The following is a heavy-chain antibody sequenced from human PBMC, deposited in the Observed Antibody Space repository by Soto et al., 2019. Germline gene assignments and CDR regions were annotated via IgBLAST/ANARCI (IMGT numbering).Heavy chain of an antibody. Sequence: QMQLQESGPGLVSPSQTLSLTCTVSGGSISSDGDYYRWSWIRQHPGKGLEWIGYIYDSGSPYYHPSLESRVTVSVDTSKNQFSLKLSSLTAADTAVYYCARVRENYFDSWGQRILVTVSS. CDR3: ARVRENYFDS. J-gene: IGHJ4*02. CDR2: IYDSGSP. CDR1: GGSISSDGDYYR. V-gene: IGHV4-31*03.